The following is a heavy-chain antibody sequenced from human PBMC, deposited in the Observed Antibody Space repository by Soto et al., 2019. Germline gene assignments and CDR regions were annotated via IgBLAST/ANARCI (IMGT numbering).Heavy chain of an antibody. CDR2: IKLDGSER. J-gene: IGHJ4*02. Sequence: EVQLVESGGGLVQPGGSLGLSCAASGFTFGGVRSNWMSWVRKAPGKGLEWVANIKLDGSERYYVDSVKGRFTISRDDARNSLYLQMNSLRAEDTAIYYCARGYYWGQGTLVSVSS. D-gene: IGHD2-15*01. CDR1: GFTFGGVRSNW. V-gene: IGHV3-7*01. CDR3: ARGYY.